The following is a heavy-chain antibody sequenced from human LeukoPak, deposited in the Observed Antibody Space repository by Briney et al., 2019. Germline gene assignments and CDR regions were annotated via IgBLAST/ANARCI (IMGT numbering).Heavy chain of an antibody. J-gene: IGHJ3*02. Sequence: SETPSLTCAVYGGSFSGYYWSWIRQPPGKGLEWIGEINHSGSTNYNPSLKSRVTISVDTSKNQFPLKLSSVTAADTAVYYCARDYVSDDFWSGSAQDAFDIWGQGTMVTVSS. V-gene: IGHV4-34*01. D-gene: IGHD3-3*01. CDR2: INHSGST. CDR1: GGSFSGYY. CDR3: ARDYVSDDFWSGSAQDAFDI.